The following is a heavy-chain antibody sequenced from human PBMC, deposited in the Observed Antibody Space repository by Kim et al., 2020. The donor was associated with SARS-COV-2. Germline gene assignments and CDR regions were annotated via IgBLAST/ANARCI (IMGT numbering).Heavy chain of an antibody. V-gene: IGHV4-59*01. Sequence: SETLSLTCTVSGGSISTYYWSWIRQPPGKGLEWIGYIYYSGSTNYNPSLKSRVTISVDTSKNQFSLKLSSVTAADTAVYYCARVKEGYSSGWYPDYWGQGTLVRVSS. CDR1: GGSISTYY. D-gene: IGHD6-19*01. CDR2: IYYSGST. CDR3: ARVKEGYSSGWYPDY. J-gene: IGHJ4*02.